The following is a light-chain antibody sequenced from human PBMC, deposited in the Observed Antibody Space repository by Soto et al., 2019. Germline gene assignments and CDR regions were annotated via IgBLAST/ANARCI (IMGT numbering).Light chain of an antibody. J-gene: IGKJ1*01. V-gene: IGKV3-15*01. Sequence: EIVRTQSPATLSVSPGERATLSCRASQSVSINLAWYQQKPGQAPRLLIYGASTRATGIPARFSGSGSGTECTLNIYSLQSEDFAVYYCQHYNNWPPWTFGQGTKVAIK. CDR1: QSVSIN. CDR3: QHYNNWPPWT. CDR2: GAS.